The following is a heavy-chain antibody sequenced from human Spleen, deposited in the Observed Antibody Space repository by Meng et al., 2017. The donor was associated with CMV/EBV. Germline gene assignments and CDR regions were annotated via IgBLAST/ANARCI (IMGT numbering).Heavy chain of an antibody. CDR3: ARDYCSSTSCYLYYYYGMDV. J-gene: IGHJ6*02. D-gene: IGHD2-2*01. CDR1: GFTSSSYS. Sequence: GESLKISCAASGFTSSSYSMNWVRQAPGKGLEWVSSISSSSSYIYYADSVKGRFTISRDNAKNSLYLQMNSLRAEDTAVYYCARDYCSSTSCYLYYYYGMDVWGQGTTVTVSS. V-gene: IGHV3-21*01. CDR2: ISSSSSYI.